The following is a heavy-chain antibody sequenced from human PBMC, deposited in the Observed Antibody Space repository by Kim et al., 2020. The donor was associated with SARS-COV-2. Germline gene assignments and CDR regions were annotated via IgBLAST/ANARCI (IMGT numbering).Heavy chain of an antibody. J-gene: IGHJ5*02. CDR2: INAGNGNT. Sequence: ASVKVSCKASGYTFTSYAMHWVRQAPGQRLEWMGWINAGNGNTKYSQKFQGRVTITRDTSASTAYMELSSLRSEDTAVYYCAGVFAPAAGILWFDPWGQGTLVTVSS. D-gene: IGHD6-13*01. CDR1: GYTFTSYA. V-gene: IGHV1-3*01. CDR3: AGVFAPAAGILWFDP.